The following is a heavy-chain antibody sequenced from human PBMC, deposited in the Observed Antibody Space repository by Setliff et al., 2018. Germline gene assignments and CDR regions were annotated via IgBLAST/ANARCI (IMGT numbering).Heavy chain of an antibody. D-gene: IGHD1-1*01. CDR1: DVSISDTTYY. J-gene: IGHJ4*02. CDR2: VSXFGAS. CDR3: ARDMGQPYYFES. Sequence: PSETLSLTCSVSDVSISDTTYYWAWVRQPPGKGLEWIGTVSXFGASYSNXXLKSRLTISLDKSGNRFSLNLTSVTAADTAVYYCARDMGQPYYFESWGLGTLVTVSS. V-gene: IGHV4-39*07.